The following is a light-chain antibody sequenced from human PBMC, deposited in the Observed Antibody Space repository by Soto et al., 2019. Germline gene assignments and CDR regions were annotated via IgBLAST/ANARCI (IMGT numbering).Light chain of an antibody. CDR2: KAC. CDR1: QSISSW. J-gene: IGKJ2*01. CDR3: QQYNILYT. Sequence: DIQMTQSPSTLSASVGDRVTITCRASQSISSWLAWYQQKPGKAPKLLIYKACSLESGVPSRFSGSGTGTEFTLNISGLQPDDFATNYCQQYNILYTFGQGTKLEIK. V-gene: IGKV1-5*03.